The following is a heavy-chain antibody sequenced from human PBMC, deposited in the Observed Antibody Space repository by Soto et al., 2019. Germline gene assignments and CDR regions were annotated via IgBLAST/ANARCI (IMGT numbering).Heavy chain of an antibody. CDR1: GFTFSNYA. Sequence: PGGSLRLSCSASGFTFSNYAMSWVRQIPGKGLECVSAISGSGGSTYYEDSVKGRFTLSRDNSKSTLYLQMNSLRVEDTAVYYCAKGSPYSGTYFHPWGQGTLVTVSS. CDR3: AKGSPYSGTYFHP. V-gene: IGHV3-23*01. D-gene: IGHD1-26*01. CDR2: ISGSGGST. J-gene: IGHJ5*02.